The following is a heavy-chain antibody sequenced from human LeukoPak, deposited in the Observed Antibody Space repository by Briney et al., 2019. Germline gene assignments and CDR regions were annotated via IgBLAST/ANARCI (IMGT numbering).Heavy chain of an antibody. CDR3: AREWVY. V-gene: IGHV4-38-2*02. J-gene: IGHJ4*02. CDR1: GYSITSGYY. Sequence: SETLSLTCTVSGYSITSGYYWGWIRQPPGKGLEWIGNIYHSGSTYYNPSLKSRVTISVDTSKNQFSLRLNSVTAADTAVYYCAREWVYWGQGTLVTVSS. CDR2: IYHSGST.